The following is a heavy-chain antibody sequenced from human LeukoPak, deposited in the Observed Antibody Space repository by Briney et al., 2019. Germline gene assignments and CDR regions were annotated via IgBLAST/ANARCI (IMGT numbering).Heavy chain of an antibody. CDR1: GFTFSSFW. CDR2: IKQDGSEK. J-gene: IGHJ4*02. Sequence: PGGSLRLSCAASGFTFSSFWMSWVRQAPGKGLAWVANIKQDGSEKYFVDSVKGRFTISRDSAKNSLYLQMSSLRAEDTAVYYCARGGSRHPSPEDYWGRGTLVTVSS. V-gene: IGHV3-7*03. D-gene: IGHD1-1*01. CDR3: ARGGSRHPSPEDY.